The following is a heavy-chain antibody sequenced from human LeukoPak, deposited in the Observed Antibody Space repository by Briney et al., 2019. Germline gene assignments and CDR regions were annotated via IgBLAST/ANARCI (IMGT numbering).Heavy chain of an antibody. Sequence: GGSLRLXCAASGFTFSSYSMNWVRQAPGKGLEWVSSISSSSSYIYYADSVKGRFTISRDNAKNSLYLQMNSLRAEDTAVYYCGESGTGDFDYWGQGTLVTVSS. CDR3: GESGTGDFDY. J-gene: IGHJ4*02. D-gene: IGHD3-10*01. CDR2: ISSSSSYI. V-gene: IGHV3-21*01. CDR1: GFTFSSYS.